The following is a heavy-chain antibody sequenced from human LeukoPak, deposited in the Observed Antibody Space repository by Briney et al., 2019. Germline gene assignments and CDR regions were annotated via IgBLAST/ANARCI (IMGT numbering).Heavy chain of an antibody. CDR1: GGSFSGYY. J-gene: IGHJ4*02. Sequence: PSETLSLTCAVYGGSFSGYYWSWIRQPPGKGLEWIGEINHSGSTNYNPSLKSRVTISVDTSKNQFSLKLSSVTVADTAVYCCARCHYDYVWGSYRYTIRGGYYFDYWGQGTLVTVSS. D-gene: IGHD3-16*02. CDR3: ARCHYDYVWGSYRYTIRGGYYFDY. V-gene: IGHV4-34*01. CDR2: INHSGST.